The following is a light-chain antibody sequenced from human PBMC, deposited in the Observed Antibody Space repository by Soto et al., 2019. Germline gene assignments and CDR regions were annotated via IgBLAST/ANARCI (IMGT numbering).Light chain of an antibody. V-gene: IGLV2-14*01. J-gene: IGLJ2*01. CDR1: SSDVGGYNY. CDR2: DVS. CDR3: SSYTNTITLV. Sequence: QSALTQPASVSGCPGQSITISCTGTSSDVGGYNYVSWYQQHPGKAPKLMIYDVSNRPSGVSNRFSGSKSGNTASLTISGLQAEDEADYYCSSYTNTITLVFGGGTKLTVL.